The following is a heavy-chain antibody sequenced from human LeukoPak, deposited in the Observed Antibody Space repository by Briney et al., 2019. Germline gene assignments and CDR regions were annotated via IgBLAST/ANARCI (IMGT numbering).Heavy chain of an antibody. D-gene: IGHD2-21*01. Sequence: KPSETLSLTRTVSGGSISSYYWSWIRQPRGKGLEWIGYIYYGGSTNYNPSLKSRVTISVDTSKNQFSLKLSSVTAADTAVYYCATSLAGGAYWGQGTLVTVSS. CDR2: IYYGGST. CDR3: ATSLAGGAY. CDR1: GGSISSYY. V-gene: IGHV4-59*01. J-gene: IGHJ4*02.